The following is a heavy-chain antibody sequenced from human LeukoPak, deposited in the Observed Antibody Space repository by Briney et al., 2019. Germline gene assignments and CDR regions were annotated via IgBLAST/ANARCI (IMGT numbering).Heavy chain of an antibody. CDR2: IRYDGSNK. CDR3: AKDNYGGNSAIFDY. J-gene: IGHJ4*02. Sequence: PAGGSLRLSCAASGFTFSSYDMHWVRQAPGKGLEWVAFIRYDGSNKYYADSVKGRFTISRDNSKNTLYLQMNSLRAEDTAVYYCAKDNYGGNSAIFDYWGQGTLVTVSS. CDR1: GFTFSSYD. V-gene: IGHV3-30*02. D-gene: IGHD4-23*01.